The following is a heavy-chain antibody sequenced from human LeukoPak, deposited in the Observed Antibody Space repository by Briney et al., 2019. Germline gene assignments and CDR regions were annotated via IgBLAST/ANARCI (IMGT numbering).Heavy chain of an antibody. CDR3: ARMSGYSYGSPSDY. J-gene: IGHJ4*02. D-gene: IGHD5-18*01. Sequence: ASVKVSCKASGYTFTSYYMHWVRQAPGQGLEWMGIINPSGGSTSYAQKLQGRVTMTTDTSTSTAYMELRSLRSDDTAVYYCARMSGYSYGSPSDYWGQGTLVTVSS. CDR2: INPSGGST. CDR1: GYTFTSYY. V-gene: IGHV1-46*01.